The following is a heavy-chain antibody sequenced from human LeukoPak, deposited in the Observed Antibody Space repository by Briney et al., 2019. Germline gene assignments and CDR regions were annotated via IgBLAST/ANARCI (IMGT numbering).Heavy chain of an antibody. CDR3: ATGAKADYLSIDS. J-gene: IGHJ4*02. Sequence: GASVKVSCKASGYTFTSYGISWVRQAPGQGLEWMGWISAYNGNTNYAQKLQGRVTMTTDISTSTAYMELRSLKSDDTAVYFCATGAKADYLSIDSWGQGTLVTVSS. V-gene: IGHV1-18*01. CDR2: ISAYNGNT. CDR1: GYTFTSYG. D-gene: IGHD4-11*01.